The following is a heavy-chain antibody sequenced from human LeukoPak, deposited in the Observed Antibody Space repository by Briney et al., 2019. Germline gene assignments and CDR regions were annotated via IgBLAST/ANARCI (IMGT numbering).Heavy chain of an antibody. CDR2: IIPIFGTA. CDR1: GGTFSSYA. CDR3: ARSSVTMIVVSWFDP. D-gene: IGHD3-22*01. Sequence: SVKVSCKASGGTFSSYAISWVRQAPGQGLEWMGGIIPIFGTANYAQKFQGRVTITTDESTSTAYMELSSLRPEDTAVYYCARSSVTMIVVSWFDPWGQGTLVTVSS. V-gene: IGHV1-69*05. J-gene: IGHJ5*02.